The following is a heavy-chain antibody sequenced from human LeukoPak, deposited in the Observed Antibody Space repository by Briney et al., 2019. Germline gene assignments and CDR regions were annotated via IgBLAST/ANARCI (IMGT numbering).Heavy chain of an antibody. Sequence: AGSLRLLCAASGFTFSDHYMDWVRQPPGKGVVGVGRIRRKANSYTTEYAASVESRFTISRDDSRNALYLQMNILKTEDTAVYYCARVLGYYDSSGYYYVGYFDYGGQGTLVTVSS. CDR1: GFTFSDHY. CDR2: IRRKANSYTT. J-gene: IGHJ4*02. V-gene: IGHV3-72*01. D-gene: IGHD3-22*01. CDR3: ARVLGYYDSSGYYYVGYFDY.